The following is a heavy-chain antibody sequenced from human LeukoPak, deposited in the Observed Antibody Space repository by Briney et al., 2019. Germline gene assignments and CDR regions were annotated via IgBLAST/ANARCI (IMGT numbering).Heavy chain of an antibody. Sequence: SETLSLTCTVSGGSISSYYWSWIRQPPGKGLEWIGYIYYSGSTNYNPSLKSRVTISVDTSKNQFSLKLSSVTAADTAVYYCAREGDSSGYSPFDYWGQGTLVTVSS. CDR2: IYYSGST. V-gene: IGHV4-59*01. CDR1: GGSISSYY. CDR3: AREGDSSGYSPFDY. J-gene: IGHJ4*02. D-gene: IGHD3-22*01.